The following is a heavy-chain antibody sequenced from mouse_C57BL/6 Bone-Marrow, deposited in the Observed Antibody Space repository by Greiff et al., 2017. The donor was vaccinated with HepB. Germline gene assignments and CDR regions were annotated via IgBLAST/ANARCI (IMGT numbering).Heavy chain of an antibody. CDR2: INPNNGGT. D-gene: IGHD1-1*01. Sequence: EVQLQQSGPELVKPGASVKISCKASGYTFTDYYMNWVKQSHGKSLEWIGDINPNNGGTSYNQKFKGKATLTVDKSSSTAYMELRSLTSEDSAVYYCARPFSVVAPDWYFDVWGTGTTVTVSS. J-gene: IGHJ1*03. CDR1: GYTFTDYY. V-gene: IGHV1-26*01. CDR3: ARPFSVVAPDWYFDV.